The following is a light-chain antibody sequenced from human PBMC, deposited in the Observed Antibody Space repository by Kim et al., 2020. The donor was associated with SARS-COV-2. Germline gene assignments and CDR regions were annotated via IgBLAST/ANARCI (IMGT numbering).Light chain of an antibody. CDR3: AAWDDSLNGVV. Sequence: GQTVTISCSGSTCNIGSNTVNWYRHLPGTAPKLLIYTSDQRPSGVPDRFSGSKSGTSATLAISGLQSEDEADYYCAAWDDSLNGVVFGGGTQLTVL. CDR1: TCNIGSNT. CDR2: TSD. V-gene: IGLV1-44*01. J-gene: IGLJ2*01.